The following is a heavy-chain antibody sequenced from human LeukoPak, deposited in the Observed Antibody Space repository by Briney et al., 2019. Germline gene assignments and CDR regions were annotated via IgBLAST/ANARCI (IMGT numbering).Heavy chain of an antibody. D-gene: IGHD2-2*01. CDR2: ISGSGDNT. Sequence: PGGSLRLSCAASGFTFTNYAMTWVRQAPGKGLEWVSGISGSGDNTYYADSVKGRFTISRDNFKNMVFLQMNSLGAEDTAVYYCAKDRSAVPAASNYWGQGTLVTVSS. V-gene: IGHV3-23*01. J-gene: IGHJ4*02. CDR1: GFTFTNYA. CDR3: AKDRSAVPAASNY.